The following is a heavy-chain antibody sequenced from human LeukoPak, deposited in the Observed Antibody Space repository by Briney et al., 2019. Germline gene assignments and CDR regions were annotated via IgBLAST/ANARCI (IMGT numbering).Heavy chain of an antibody. D-gene: IGHD1-1*01. V-gene: IGHV3-30*02. J-gene: IGHJ4*02. CDR2: IRYDGSNK. Sequence: GGSLRLSCAASGFTFSTYEINWVRQAPGKGLEWVAFIRYDGSNKIYADSVKGRFTISRDNSYNTVYLQMTGLRAEDTAVYYCAKDGESGIQWTQGYFDYWGQGTLVTVSS. CDR3: AKDGESGIQWTQGYFDY. CDR1: GFTFSTYE.